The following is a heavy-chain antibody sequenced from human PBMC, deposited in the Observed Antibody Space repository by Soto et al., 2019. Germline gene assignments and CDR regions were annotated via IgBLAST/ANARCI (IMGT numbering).Heavy chain of an antibody. D-gene: IGHD3-10*01. Sequence: SETLSLTCTVSGGSISSGGYYWSWIRQHPGKGLEWIGYIYYSGSTYYNPSLKSRVTISVDTSKNQFSLKLSSVTAADTAVYYCARAGITMVRGVGVMDVWGQGTTVTVSS. J-gene: IGHJ6*02. CDR3: ARAGITMVRGVGVMDV. CDR2: IYYSGST. V-gene: IGHV4-31*03. CDR1: GGSISSGGYY.